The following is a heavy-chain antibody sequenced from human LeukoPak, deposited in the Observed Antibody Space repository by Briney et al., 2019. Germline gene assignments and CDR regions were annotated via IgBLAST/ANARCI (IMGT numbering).Heavy chain of an antibody. J-gene: IGHJ5*02. D-gene: IGHD2-8*02. CDR3: ARRVIMSATGVPDTWLDP. CDR1: GGSISNYY. Sequence: PSETLSLTCTVSGGSISNYYWNWIRQPPGKGLEWVGHNSYSRGTKYNPSLQSRVTISIDTSKNQSSLNLSSVTAADTAVYYCARRVIMSATGVPDTWLDPWGQGILVTVSS. V-gene: IGHV4-59*08. CDR2: NSYSRGT.